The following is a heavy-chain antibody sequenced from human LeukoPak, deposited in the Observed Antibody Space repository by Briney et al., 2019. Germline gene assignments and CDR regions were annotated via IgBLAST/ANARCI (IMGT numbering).Heavy chain of an antibody. CDR3: ARDLSSLVVTAIPFDY. CDR2: ISSSLDSSM. CDR1: GVTFSKYS. D-gene: IGHD2-21*02. Sequence: PGGSLRLSCATSGVTFSKYSMQWVRQAPGKGLEGVSFISSSLDSSMYYADSVKGRFTISRDNAKNSLYLQMNSLRAEDTAVYYCARDLSSLVVTAIPFDYWGQGTLVTVSS. V-gene: IGHV3-48*01. J-gene: IGHJ4*02.